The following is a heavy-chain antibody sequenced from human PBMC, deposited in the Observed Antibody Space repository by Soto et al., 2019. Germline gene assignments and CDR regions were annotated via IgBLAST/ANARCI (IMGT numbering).Heavy chain of an antibody. Sequence: QVQLVQSGAEVKKPGSSVKVSCKASGYTFTSYDINCVRQATGQGLEWMGWMNPNSGNTGYAQKFQGRVTMTRNTSISTAYMELSSLRSEDTAVYYCAREGGDYDHDAFDIWGQGTMVTVSS. D-gene: IGHD4-17*01. CDR3: AREGGDYDHDAFDI. CDR2: MNPNSGNT. CDR1: GYTFTSYD. J-gene: IGHJ3*02. V-gene: IGHV1-8*01.